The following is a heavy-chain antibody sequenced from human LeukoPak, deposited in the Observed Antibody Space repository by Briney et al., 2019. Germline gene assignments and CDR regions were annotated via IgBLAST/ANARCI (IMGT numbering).Heavy chain of an antibody. CDR3: AGTFYGSDNAFDI. D-gene: IGHD1-26*01. CDR1: GGSISSSSYY. V-gene: IGHV4-39*01. CDR2: IYYSGST. Sequence: PSETLSLTCTVSGGSISSSSYYWGWIRQPPGKGLEWSGSIYYSGSTYYNPSLKSRVTVSVDTSKNQFSLKLSSVTAADTAVYYCAGTFYGSDNAFDIWGQGTMVTVSS. J-gene: IGHJ3*02.